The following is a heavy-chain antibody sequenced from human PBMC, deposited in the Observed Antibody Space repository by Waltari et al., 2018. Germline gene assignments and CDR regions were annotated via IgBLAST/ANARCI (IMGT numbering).Heavy chain of an antibody. CDR1: GYPFTSYP. Sequence: QVQLVQSGAEVKQSGASVKVSCKASGYPFTSYPMHWVRPAPGQRVEWMGWINAGNGDTRYSQKFQGRVTISRDTSASTAYMEVSSLRSEDTAVYYCARVSGYSSGHSGGYYFDYWGQGTLVTVSS. V-gene: IGHV1-3*01. CDR3: ARVSGYSSGHSGGYYFDY. J-gene: IGHJ4*02. CDR2: INAGNGDT. D-gene: IGHD6-19*01.